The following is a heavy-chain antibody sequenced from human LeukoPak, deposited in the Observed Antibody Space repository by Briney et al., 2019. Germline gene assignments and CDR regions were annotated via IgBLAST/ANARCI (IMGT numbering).Heavy chain of an antibody. CDR1: GGSFSGYY. Sequence: SETLSLTCAVYGGSFSGYYWSWIRQPPGKGLEWIGEINHSGSTNYNPSLKSRVTISVDTSKNQFSLKLSSVTAADTAAYYCAKQLLAGMDVWGQGTTVTVSS. J-gene: IGHJ6*02. CDR2: INHSGST. D-gene: IGHD2-2*01. CDR3: AKQLLAGMDV. V-gene: IGHV4-34*01.